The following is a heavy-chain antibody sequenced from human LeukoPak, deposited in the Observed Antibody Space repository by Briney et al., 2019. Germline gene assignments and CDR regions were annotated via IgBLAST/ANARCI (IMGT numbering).Heavy chain of an antibody. CDR3: ARGDAYALNY. CDR1: GFTFSNYW. Sequence: PGGSLRLSCVASGFTFSNYWMHCVRQAPGKGLVWVSRINNDGSTTADADSVKGRFTITRDNAKNTLYLQMNSPRAEDTAVYYCARGDAYALNYWGQGTLVTVSS. D-gene: IGHD2-2*01. J-gene: IGHJ4*02. V-gene: IGHV3-74*01. CDR2: INNDGSTT.